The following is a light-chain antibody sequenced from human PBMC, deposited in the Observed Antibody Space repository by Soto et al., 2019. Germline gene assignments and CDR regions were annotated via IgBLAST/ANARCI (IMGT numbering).Light chain of an antibody. Sequence: QSVLTQPASVSGSPGQSITIPCTGTSSDVGSYDLVSWYQHHPGKAPKLMIYEVSKRPSGVFNRFSGSKSDNTASLTISGLQAEDEADYYCCSFAGSSTYVFGTGTKVTVL. CDR1: SSDVGSYDL. CDR3: CSFAGSSTYV. V-gene: IGLV2-23*02. J-gene: IGLJ1*01. CDR2: EVS.